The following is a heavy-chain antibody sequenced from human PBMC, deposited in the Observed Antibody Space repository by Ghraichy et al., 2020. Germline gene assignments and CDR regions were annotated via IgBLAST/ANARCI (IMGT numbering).Heavy chain of an antibody. Sequence: SETLSLTCTVSGGSISSYYWSWIRQPPGKGLEWIGYIYYSGSTNYNPSLKSRVTISVDTSKNQFSLKLSSVTAADTAVYYCARHYGYSTILFDYWGQGTLVTVSS. V-gene: IGHV4-59*08. CDR3: ARHYGYSTILFDY. J-gene: IGHJ4*02. CDR1: GGSISSYY. CDR2: IYYSGST. D-gene: IGHD6-13*01.